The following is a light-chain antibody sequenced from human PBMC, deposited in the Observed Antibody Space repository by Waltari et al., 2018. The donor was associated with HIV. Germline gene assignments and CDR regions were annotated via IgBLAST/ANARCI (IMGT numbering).Light chain of an antibody. CDR2: EIT. V-gene: IGLV2-14*01. CDR3: SSYTRSSIYV. J-gene: IGLJ1*01. CDR1: SSDVSNYNY. Sequence: QSALTQPASVSGSPGQSITISCTGTSSDVSNYNYVSWYQQHPCKAPKLMIYEITNRPSGVSSRFSGSKSGNTASLTISGLHTEDEADYYCSSYTRSSIYVFGTGTKVTVL.